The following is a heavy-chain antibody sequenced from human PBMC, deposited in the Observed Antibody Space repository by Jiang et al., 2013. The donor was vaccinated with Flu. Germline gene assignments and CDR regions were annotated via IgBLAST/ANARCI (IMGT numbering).Heavy chain of an antibody. CDR1: GFTFSSYA. V-gene: IGHV3-30-3*01. Sequence: SLRLSCAASGFTFSSYAMHWVRQAPGKGLEWVAVISYDGSNKYYADSVKGRFTISRDNSKNTLYLQMNSLRAEDTAVYYCARAKQQLVQRGVDYWGQGTLVTVSS. CDR3: ARAKQQLVQRGVDY. J-gene: IGHJ4*02. CDR2: ISYDGSNK. D-gene: IGHD6-13*01.